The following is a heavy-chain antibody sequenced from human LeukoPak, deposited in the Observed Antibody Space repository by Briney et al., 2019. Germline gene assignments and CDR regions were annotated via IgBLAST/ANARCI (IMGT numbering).Heavy chain of an antibody. Sequence: SETLSLTCTVSGGSISSSSYYWGWIRQPPGKGLEWIGSICYSGSTYYNPSLKSRVTISVDTSKNQFSLELISVTDADTAVYYCATNEWSGYYFEYWGQGTLVPVSS. CDR3: ATNEWSGYYFEY. CDR1: GGSISSSSYY. J-gene: IGHJ4*02. CDR2: ICYSGST. D-gene: IGHD3-3*01. V-gene: IGHV4-39*01.